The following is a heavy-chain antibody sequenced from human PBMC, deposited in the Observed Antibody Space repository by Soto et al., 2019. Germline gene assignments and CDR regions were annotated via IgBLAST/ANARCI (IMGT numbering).Heavy chain of an antibody. CDR1: GFTFSSYD. CDR2: IGVAGDT. Sequence: EVQLVESGGGLVQPGGSLRLSCAASGFTFSSYDMHWVRQVAGKGLEWVSAIGVAGDTYYPDSVKGRFTISRENAKNSLYLQMNSLRAEDTAVYYGASGGWGSSWYEGGSRIDYWGQGTLVTVSS. CDR3: ASGGWGSSWYEGGSRIDY. V-gene: IGHV3-13*01. D-gene: IGHD6-13*01. J-gene: IGHJ4*02.